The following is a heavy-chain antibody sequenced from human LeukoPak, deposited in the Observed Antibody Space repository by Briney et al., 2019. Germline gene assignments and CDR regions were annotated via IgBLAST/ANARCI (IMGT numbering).Heavy chain of an antibody. D-gene: IGHD7-27*01. Sequence: SQTLSLTCAISGDSVSSNSAAWNWIRQSPSRGLEWLGRTYYRSKWYNDYAVSVKSRITINPDTSKSQFSLQLNSVTPEDTAVYYCARNGRTGDFYYYYYMDVWGKGTTVTVSS. CDR3: ARNGRTGDFYYYYYMDV. V-gene: IGHV6-1*01. J-gene: IGHJ6*03. CDR1: GDSVSSNSAA. CDR2: TYYRSKWYN.